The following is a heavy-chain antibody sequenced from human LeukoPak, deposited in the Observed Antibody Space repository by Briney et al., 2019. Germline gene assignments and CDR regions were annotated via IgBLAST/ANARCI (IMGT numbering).Heavy chain of an antibody. Sequence: GASVKVSCKASGYTFTSYYIHWVRQAPGQGLEWMGIINPSGGSASYAQKFQGRVTMTRDTSTSTFYMELSSLRSEDTAVYYCARKDFGGKFGWFQPWGQGTLVTVSS. CDR2: INPSGGSA. V-gene: IGHV1-46*01. CDR3: ARKDFGGKFGWFQP. CDR1: GYTFTSYY. D-gene: IGHD4-23*01. J-gene: IGHJ5*02.